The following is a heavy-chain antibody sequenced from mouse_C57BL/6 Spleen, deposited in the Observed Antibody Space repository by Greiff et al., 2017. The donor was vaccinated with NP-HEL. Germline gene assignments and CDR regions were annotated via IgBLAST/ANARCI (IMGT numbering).Heavy chain of an antibody. D-gene: IGHD2-3*01. CDR2: IDPSDSET. V-gene: IGHV1-52*01. Sequence: QVQLQQPGAELVRPGSSVKLSCKASGYTFTSYWMHWVKQRPIQGLEWIGNIDPSDSETHYNQKFKDKATLTVDKSSSTAYMQLSSLTSEDSAVYYGAREPQIYDGYMYFDVWGTGTTVTVAS. J-gene: IGHJ1*03. CDR3: AREPQIYDGYMYFDV. CDR1: GYTFTSYW.